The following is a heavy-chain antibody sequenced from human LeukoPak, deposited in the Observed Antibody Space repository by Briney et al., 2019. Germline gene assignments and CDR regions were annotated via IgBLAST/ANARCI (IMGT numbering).Heavy chain of an antibody. Sequence: GRSLRLSCAASGFTFSSYGMHWVRQAPGKGLEWVAVISYDGSNKYYADSVKGRFTISRDNSKNTLYLQMNSLRAEDTAVYYCARVQEDYYDSSGYYYFDYWGQGTLVTVSS. D-gene: IGHD3-22*01. CDR3: ARVQEDYYDSSGYYYFDY. J-gene: IGHJ4*02. CDR1: GFTFSSYG. CDR2: ISYDGSNK. V-gene: IGHV3-30*03.